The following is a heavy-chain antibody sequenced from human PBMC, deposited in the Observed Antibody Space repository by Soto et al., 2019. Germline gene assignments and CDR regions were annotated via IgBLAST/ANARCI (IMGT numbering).Heavy chain of an antibody. Sequence: QVQLVESGGGVVQPGRSLRLSCAASGFTFSSYGMHWVRQAPGKGLEWVAVISYGGGNEYYADSVKGRFTISRDNSKNTLYLHMNSLRAEDTAVYYCAKDLRFLEWPRGMDVWGQGTTVTVSS. J-gene: IGHJ6*02. CDR2: ISYGGGNE. CDR3: AKDLRFLEWPRGMDV. D-gene: IGHD3-3*01. V-gene: IGHV3-30*18. CDR1: GFTFSSYG.